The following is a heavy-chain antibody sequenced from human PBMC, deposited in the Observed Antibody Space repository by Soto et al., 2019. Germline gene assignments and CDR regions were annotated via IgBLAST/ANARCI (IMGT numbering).Heavy chain of an antibody. V-gene: IGHV5-51*01. CDR1: GYSFTSYW. CDR2: IYPGDSDT. Sequence: PGESLKISCKGSGYSFTSYWIGWVRQMPGKGLEWMGIIYPGDSDTRYSPSFQGQVTISADKSISTAYLQWSSLKASDTAMYYCARHAVQLWLLNYYYYGMDVWGQGTTVTVSS. D-gene: IGHD5-18*01. J-gene: IGHJ6*02. CDR3: ARHAVQLWLLNYYYYGMDV.